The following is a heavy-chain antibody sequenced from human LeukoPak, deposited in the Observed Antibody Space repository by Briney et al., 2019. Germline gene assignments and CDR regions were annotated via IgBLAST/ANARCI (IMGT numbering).Heavy chain of an antibody. V-gene: IGHV3-23*01. CDR1: GFTFSSYA. CDR3: AKDWAGYFDY. D-gene: IGHD6-19*01. CDR2: ISGSGGST. Sequence: GGSLRLSCAASGFTFSSYAMSWVRQAPGKGLEWVSAISGSGGSTYYADSVKGRFTISRDNSKNTLYLQMSSLRVEDTAVYYCAKDWAGYFDYWGQGTLVTVSS. J-gene: IGHJ4*02.